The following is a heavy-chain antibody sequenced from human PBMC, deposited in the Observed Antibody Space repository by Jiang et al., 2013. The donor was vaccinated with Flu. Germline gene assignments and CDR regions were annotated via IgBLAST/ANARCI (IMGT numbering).Heavy chain of an antibody. V-gene: IGHV3-23*01. J-gene: IGHJ4*02. D-gene: IGHD1-26*01. CDR2: INGGGGST. CDR1: GFTFSGYD. Sequence: VQLLESGGGLVQPGGSLRLSCAASGFTFSGYDMSWVRQAPGKGLEWVSSINGGGGSTFYLDSVKGRFTISRDNSKNTLHLQINSLRADDTAVYYCAKGRGRYGRFDFWGQGTLVTASS. CDR3: AKGRGRYGRFDF.